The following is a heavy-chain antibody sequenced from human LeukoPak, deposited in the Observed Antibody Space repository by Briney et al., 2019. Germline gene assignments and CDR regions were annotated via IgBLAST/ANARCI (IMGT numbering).Heavy chain of an antibody. V-gene: IGHV1-69*05. CDR1: GGTFSSYA. J-gene: IGHJ4*02. Sequence: AASVKVSCKASGGTFSSYAISWVRQAPGQGLEWMGRIIPIFGTANYAQKFQGRVTVTTDESTSTAYMELSSLRSEDTAVYYCASSCGGDCYSWTGDYWGQGTLVTVSS. CDR3: ASSCGGDCYSWTGDY. D-gene: IGHD2-21*02. CDR2: IIPIFGTA.